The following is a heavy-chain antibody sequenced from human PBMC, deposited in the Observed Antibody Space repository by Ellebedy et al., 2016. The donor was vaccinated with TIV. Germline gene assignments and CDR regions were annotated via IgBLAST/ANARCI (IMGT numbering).Heavy chain of an antibody. V-gene: IGHV3-23*01. CDR1: GFTFNNYA. J-gene: IGHJ4*02. D-gene: IGHD3-10*01. Sequence: PGGSLRLSCAASGFTFNNYAMSRVRQAPGKGPEWVSAISSSGTTTYYADSVKGRFTMSRDNSKNTLYLFMYNLTAEDTAVYYCAKEKLSSGNYGLDYWGQGTLVTVSS. CDR3: AKEKLSSGNYGLDY. CDR2: ISSSGTTT.